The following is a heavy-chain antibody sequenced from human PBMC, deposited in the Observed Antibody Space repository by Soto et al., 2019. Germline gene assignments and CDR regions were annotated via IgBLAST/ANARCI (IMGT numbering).Heavy chain of an antibody. CDR3: AKDREGYCSGGSCYSDAFDI. V-gene: IGHV3-23*01. D-gene: IGHD2-15*01. CDR1: GFTFSSYA. CDR2: ISGSGGST. J-gene: IGHJ3*02. Sequence: GGSLRLSCAASGFTFSSYAMSWVRQAPGKGLEWVSAISGSGGSTYYADPVKGRFTISRDNSKNTLYLQMNSLRAEDTAVYYCAKDREGYCSGGSCYSDAFDIWGQGTMVTVSS.